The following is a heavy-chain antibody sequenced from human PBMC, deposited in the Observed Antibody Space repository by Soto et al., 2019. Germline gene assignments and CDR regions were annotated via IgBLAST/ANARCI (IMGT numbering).Heavy chain of an antibody. D-gene: IGHD6-6*01. CDR3: TKSSGGSSSVGMDY. CDR2: ITRDGYNK. J-gene: IGHJ4*02. CDR1: GFIFKNYA. V-gene: IGHV3-30*04. Sequence: LRLSCAVSGFIFKNYALNWVRQAPGKGLEWVASITRDGYNKYYADSVKGRFTISRDNSKNTLSLQMTALRVEDSSVYYCTKSSGGSSSVGMDYWGPGTLVTVSS.